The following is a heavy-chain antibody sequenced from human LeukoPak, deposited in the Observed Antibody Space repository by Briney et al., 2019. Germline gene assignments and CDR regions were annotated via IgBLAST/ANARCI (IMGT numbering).Heavy chain of an antibody. V-gene: IGHV3-30-3*01. CDR3: AKGGPSVRGALDY. J-gene: IGHJ4*02. CDR1: RFTFSNYA. D-gene: IGHD3-16*01. CDR2: ISYDGSNK. Sequence: PGRSLRLSCAASRFTFSNYAMHWVRQAPGKGLEWVAVISYDGSNKYYADSVKGRFTISRDNSKNTLYLQMNSLRAEDTAVYYCAKGGPSVRGALDYWGQGTLVTVSS.